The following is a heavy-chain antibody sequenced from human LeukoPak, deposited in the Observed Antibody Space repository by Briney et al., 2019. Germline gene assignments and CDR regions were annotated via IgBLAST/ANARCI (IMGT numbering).Heavy chain of an antibody. CDR3: ARRTSTDFWSGYLGYFDY. CDR1: GGSISSSSYY. D-gene: IGHD3-3*01. Sequence: PSETLSLTCTVSGGSISSSSYYWGWIRQPPGKGLEWIGSIYYSGSTYYNPSLKSRVTISVDTSKNQFSLKLSSVTAADTAVYYCARRTSTDFWSGYLGYFDYWGQGTLVTVSS. CDR2: IYYSGST. J-gene: IGHJ4*02. V-gene: IGHV4-39*01.